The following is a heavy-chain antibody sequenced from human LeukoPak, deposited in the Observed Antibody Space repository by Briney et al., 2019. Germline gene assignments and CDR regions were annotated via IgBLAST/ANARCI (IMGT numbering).Heavy chain of an antibody. V-gene: IGHV3-74*01. CDR3: AKGPNIVVVPAAIGGHVDY. CDR1: GFTFSSYW. CDR2: IKSDGST. Sequence: GGSLRLSCAASGFTFSSYWMHWVRQTPGKGLMWVSRIKSDGSTIYADSVKGRFTISRDNAKNTLYLQMNSLRAEDTAVYYCAKGPNIVVVPAAIGGHVDYWGQGTLVTVSS. D-gene: IGHD2-2*01. J-gene: IGHJ4*02.